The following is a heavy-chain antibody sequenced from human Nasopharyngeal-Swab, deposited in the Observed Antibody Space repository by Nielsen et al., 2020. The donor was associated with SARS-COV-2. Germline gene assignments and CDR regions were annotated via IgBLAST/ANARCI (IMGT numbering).Heavy chain of an antibody. J-gene: IGHJ4*02. CDR1: GFTFSSYG. D-gene: IGHD6-19*01. V-gene: IGHV3-30*03. CDR3: ARVLNIAVAGPSG. Sequence: GESLKISCAASGFTFSSYGMHWVRQAPGKGLEWVAVISYDGSNKYYADSVKGRFTISRDNSKNTLYLQMNSLRAEDTAVYYCARVLNIAVAGPSGWGQGTLVTVSS. CDR2: ISYDGSNK.